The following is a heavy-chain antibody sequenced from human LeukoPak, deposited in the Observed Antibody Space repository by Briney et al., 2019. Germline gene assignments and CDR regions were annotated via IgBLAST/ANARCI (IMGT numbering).Heavy chain of an antibody. CDR1: GFTFSDYW. J-gene: IGHJ4*02. Sequence: GGSPRLSCSASGFTFSDYWMMWVRQAPGKGLEWVGNIRQDDSEKNYVDSVKGRFTISRDNAKSSLYLQMNSLRAEDTAIYYCATDRKVGTWDPRFNYWGQGTLVTVSS. CDR2: IRQDDSEK. CDR3: ATDRKVGTWDPRFNY. D-gene: IGHD4-23*01. V-gene: IGHV3-7*01.